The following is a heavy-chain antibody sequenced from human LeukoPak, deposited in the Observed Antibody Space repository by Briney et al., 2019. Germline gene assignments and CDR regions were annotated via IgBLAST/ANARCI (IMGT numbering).Heavy chain of an antibody. CDR2: ISSSSSYT. V-gene: IGHV3-11*06. CDR1: GFTFSDYY. CDR3: ARVRGNGWYFDL. Sequence: PGGSLRLSCAASGFTFSDYYMNWIRQAPGKGLEWVSYISSSSSYTNYADSVKGRFTISRDNAKNSLYLQINSLRDEDTAVYYCARVRGNGWYFDLWGRGTLVTVSS. D-gene: IGHD4-23*01. J-gene: IGHJ2*01.